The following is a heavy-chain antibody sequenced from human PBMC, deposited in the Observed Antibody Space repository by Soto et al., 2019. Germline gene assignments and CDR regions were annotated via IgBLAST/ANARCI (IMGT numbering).Heavy chain of an antibody. J-gene: IGHJ6*02. CDR1: GFTFSSYA. V-gene: IGHV3-30-3*01. Sequence: QVQLVESGGGVVQPGRSLRLSCAASGFTFSSYAMHWVRQAPGKGLEWVAVISYDGSNKYYADSVKGRFTISRDNSKNTLYLQMNSQRAEDTAVYYCARAPQPYSSSSGACRVWGQGTTVTVSS. CDR2: ISYDGSNK. CDR3: ARAPQPYSSSSGACRV. D-gene: IGHD6-6*01.